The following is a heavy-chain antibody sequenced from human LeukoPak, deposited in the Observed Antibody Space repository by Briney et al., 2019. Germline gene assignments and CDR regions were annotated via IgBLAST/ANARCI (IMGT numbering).Heavy chain of an antibody. CDR3: ARGIQLWFENAFDI. CDR1: GGSFSGYY. V-gene: IGHV4-34*01. CDR2: INHSGST. J-gene: IGHJ3*02. Sequence: SETLSLTCAVYGGSFSGYYWSWIRQPPGKGLEWIGEINHSGSTNYNPSIKSRVTISVDTSKNQFSLKLSSVTAADTAVYYCARGIQLWFENAFDIWGQGTMVTVSS. D-gene: IGHD5-18*01.